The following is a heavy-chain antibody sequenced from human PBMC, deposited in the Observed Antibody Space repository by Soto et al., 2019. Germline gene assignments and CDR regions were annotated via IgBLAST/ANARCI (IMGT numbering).Heavy chain of an antibody. V-gene: IGHV3-21*01. CDR3: ARADYGDYGWFDP. J-gene: IGHJ5*02. Sequence: GGSLRLCCAASGFTFSSYSMNWVRQAPGKGLEWVSSISSSSSYIYYADSVKGRFTISRDNAKNSLYLQMNSLRAEDTAVYYCARADYGDYGWFDPWGQGTLVTVSS. CDR2: ISSSSSYI. CDR1: GFTFSSYS. D-gene: IGHD4-17*01.